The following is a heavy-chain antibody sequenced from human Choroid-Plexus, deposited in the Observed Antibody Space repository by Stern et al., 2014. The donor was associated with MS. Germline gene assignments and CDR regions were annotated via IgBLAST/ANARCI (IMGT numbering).Heavy chain of an antibody. J-gene: IGHJ5*02. V-gene: IGHV3-30*18. D-gene: IGHD2/OR15-2a*01. CDR3: AKDRQYLTYFFDH. Sequence: VQLVESGGGVVQPGRPLRLSCVASGFTFGSCAMHWVRQAPGKGVARGAGVSYDGSNKDYADSVKGRFTISRDNSQNTLYMQMSSLRPEDTAVYYCAKDRQYLTYFFDHWGQGSLVTVSS. CDR1: GFTFGSCA. CDR2: VSYDGSNK.